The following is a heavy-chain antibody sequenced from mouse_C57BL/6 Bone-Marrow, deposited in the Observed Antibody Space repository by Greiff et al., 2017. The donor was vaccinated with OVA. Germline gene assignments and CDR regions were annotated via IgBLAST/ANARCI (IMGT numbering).Heavy chain of an antibody. D-gene: IGHD2-1*01. CDR2: ISYDGSN. Sequence: EVKLQESGPGLVKPSQSLSLTCSVTGYSITSGYYWNWIRQFPGNKLEWMGYISYDGSNNYNPSLKNRISITRDTSKNQFFLKLNSVTTEDTATYYCARDKLLFAYWGQGTLVTVSA. V-gene: IGHV3-6*01. CDR1: GYSITSGYY. J-gene: IGHJ3*01. CDR3: ARDKLLFAY.